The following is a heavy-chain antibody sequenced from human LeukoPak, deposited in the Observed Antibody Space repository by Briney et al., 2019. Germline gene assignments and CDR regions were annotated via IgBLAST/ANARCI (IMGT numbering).Heavy chain of an antibody. D-gene: IGHD3-22*01. J-gene: IGHJ3*02. CDR2: IYTSGST. Sequence: SETLSLTCAVYGGSFSGYYWSWIRQPPGKGLEWIGRIYTSGSTNYNPSLKSRVTISVDTSKNQFSLKLSSVTAADTAVYYCASIFVPYYYDSSGYPGIWGQGTMVTVSP. V-gene: IGHV4-59*10. CDR3: ASIFVPYYYDSSGYPGI. CDR1: GGSFSGYY.